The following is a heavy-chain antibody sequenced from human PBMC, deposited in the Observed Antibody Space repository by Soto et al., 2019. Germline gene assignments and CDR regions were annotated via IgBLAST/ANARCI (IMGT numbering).Heavy chain of an antibody. V-gene: IGHV3-66*01. CDR1: GFTVNSNY. CDR2: IYSGGST. CDR3: ARDPATEDDY. D-gene: IGHD1-26*01. Sequence: PGGSLRLSCATSGFTVNSNYMSWVRQAPGKGLEWVSVIYSGGSTYYADSVKGRFTISRDNSKNTLYLQMNSLRAEDTAVYYCARDPATEDDYWGQGTLVTVSS. J-gene: IGHJ4*02.